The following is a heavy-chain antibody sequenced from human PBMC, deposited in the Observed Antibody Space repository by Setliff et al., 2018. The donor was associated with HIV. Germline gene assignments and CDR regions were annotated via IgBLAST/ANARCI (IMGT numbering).Heavy chain of an antibody. CDR2: IYYSGST. Sequence: SETLSLTCTVSGGSISSGDYYWSWIRQPPGKGLEWIGYIYYSGSTYYNPSLMSRVTISLDTPKNQFSLKLNSVIAADTAVYYCARDFCSSTTCTNWFHPWGQGTLVTVSS. CDR1: GGSISSGDYY. D-gene: IGHD2-2*01. V-gene: IGHV4-30-4*02. J-gene: IGHJ5*02. CDR3: ARDFCSSTTCTNWFHP.